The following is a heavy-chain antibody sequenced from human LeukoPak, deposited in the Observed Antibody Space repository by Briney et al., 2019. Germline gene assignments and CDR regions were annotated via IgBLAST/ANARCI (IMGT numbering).Heavy chain of an antibody. CDR3: ARRGRAGNFDY. J-gene: IGHJ4*02. V-gene: IGHV4-59*08. D-gene: IGHD6-13*01. Sequence: SETLSLTCTVSGASISSYYWSWIRQPPGKGLEWIGDIYYSGSIKYNPSLKSRVTISVDTSKNQFSLKLSSVTAADTAVYYCARRGRAGNFDYWGQGTLVTVSS. CDR1: GASISSYY. CDR2: IYYSGSI.